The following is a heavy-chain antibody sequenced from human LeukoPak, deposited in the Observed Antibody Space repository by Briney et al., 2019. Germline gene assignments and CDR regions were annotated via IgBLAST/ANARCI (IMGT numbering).Heavy chain of an antibody. V-gene: IGHV1-69*04. CDR1: GGTFSSYA. Sequence: ASVKVSCKASGGTFSSYAISWVRQAPGQGLEWMGRIIPILGIANYAQKFQGRVTITADKSTGTAYMELSSLRSEDTAVYYCAREYSSSWFYYYYGMDVWGQGTTVTVSS. D-gene: IGHD6-13*01. CDR2: IIPILGIA. CDR3: AREYSSSWFYYYYGMDV. J-gene: IGHJ6*02.